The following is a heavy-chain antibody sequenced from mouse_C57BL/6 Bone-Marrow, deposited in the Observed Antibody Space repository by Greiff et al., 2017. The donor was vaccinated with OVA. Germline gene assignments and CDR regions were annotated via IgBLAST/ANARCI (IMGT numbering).Heavy chain of an antibody. CDR2: ISDGGSYT. V-gene: IGHV5-4*03. CDR1: GFTFSSYA. D-gene: IGHD1-1*01. Sequence: EVMLVESGGGLVKPGGSLKLSCAASGFTFSSYAMSWVRQTPEKRLEWVATISDGGSYTYYPDNVKGRFTISRDNAKNNLYLQMSHLKSEDTAMYYCARALGGVGGYYFDDWGQGTTLTVSS. CDR3: ARALGGVGGYYFDD. J-gene: IGHJ2*01.